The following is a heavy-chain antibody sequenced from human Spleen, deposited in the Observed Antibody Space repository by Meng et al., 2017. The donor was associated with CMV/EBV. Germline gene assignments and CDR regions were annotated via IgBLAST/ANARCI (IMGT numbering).Heavy chain of an antibody. CDR3: ARAVAMVVKEYFDY. J-gene: IGHJ4*02. V-gene: IGHV3-21*01. CDR1: GFTWIDHS. Sequence: SSGFTWIDHSMNWVRQAPGKGLEWVSSISGSSNYIYYADSVKGRFTISRDNAKNSLYLQMNSLRAEDTAVYYCARAVAMVVKEYFDYWGQGTLVTVSS. D-gene: IGHD4-23*01. CDR2: ISGSSNYI.